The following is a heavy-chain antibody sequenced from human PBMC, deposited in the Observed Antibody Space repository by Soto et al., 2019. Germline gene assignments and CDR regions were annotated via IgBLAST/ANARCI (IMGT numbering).Heavy chain of an antibody. V-gene: IGHV4-30-2*01. CDR2: IYQRVDT. Sequence: SQTLSLPCALSRGSINSRGYSCNWIRQPPGKGLEWIGYIYQRVDTYYKPSIKSRVTLSVDRSKNQFYLSLNSVTAADTAVYFCARARTVGVEFWFDSWGQGTLVTVSS. J-gene: IGHJ5*01. D-gene: IGHD4-4*01. CDR3: ARARTVGVEFWFDS. CDR1: RGSINSRGYS.